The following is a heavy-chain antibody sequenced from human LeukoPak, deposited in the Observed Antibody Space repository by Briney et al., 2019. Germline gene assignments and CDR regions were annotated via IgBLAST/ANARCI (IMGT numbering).Heavy chain of an antibody. J-gene: IGHJ4*02. V-gene: IGHV4-30-2*01. Sequence: SETLSLTCAVSGGSISSGGYSWSWIRQPPGKGLEWIGYIYHSGSTYYNPSLKSRVTISVDRSKNQFSLKLSSVTAADTAVYYCASGGLTDYDSSGYLHWGQGTLVTVSS. D-gene: IGHD3-22*01. CDR3: ASGGLTDYDSSGYLH. CDR1: GGSISSGGYS. CDR2: IYHSGST.